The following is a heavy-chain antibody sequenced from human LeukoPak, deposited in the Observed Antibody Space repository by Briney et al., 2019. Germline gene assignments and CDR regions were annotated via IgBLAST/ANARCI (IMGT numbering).Heavy chain of an antibody. CDR3: VEENWYRFDN. D-gene: IGHD1-14*01. CDR1: GFTFSSYW. CDR2: IKIEGDSYTT. Sequence: GGSLRLSCAASGFTFSSYWMHWVRQAPGKGLEWVGRIKIEGDSYTTEYAASVKGRFTISRDDSENSLFLQMNSLKTEDTAVYYCVEENWYRFDNWGQGTLVTVSS. V-gene: IGHV3-72*01. J-gene: IGHJ4*02.